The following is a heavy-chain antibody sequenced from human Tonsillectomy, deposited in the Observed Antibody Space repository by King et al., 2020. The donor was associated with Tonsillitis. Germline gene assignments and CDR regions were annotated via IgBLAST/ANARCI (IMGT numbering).Heavy chain of an antibody. CDR3: AKGITIFGVVNGDWFDP. J-gene: IGHJ5*02. CDR1: RFTFSTYA. Sequence: VQLVESGGGFIQPGGSLRLSCAASRFTFSTYAMSWVRQAPGKGLEWVSAISGSGDRKYYADSVKGRITISRDNSRNTLYLQMNSLRAEDTAVYYCAKGITIFGVVNGDWFDPWGQGTLVNVSS. D-gene: IGHD3-3*01. V-gene: IGHV3-23*04. CDR2: ISGSGDRK.